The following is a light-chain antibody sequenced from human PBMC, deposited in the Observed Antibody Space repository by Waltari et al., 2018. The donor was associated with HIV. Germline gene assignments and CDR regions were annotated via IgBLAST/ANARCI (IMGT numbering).Light chain of an antibody. CDR2: DAS. Sequence: EIVLTQSPATLSLSPGERATLSCRASQSISSYLAWYQQKPGQRPRLLIYDASSRATAIPPRFSGRGSGTDFTLSISRLEPEDSAVDVWQQRSSAWTFGQGTTVEIK. CDR3: QQRSSAWT. J-gene: IGKJ1*01. V-gene: IGKV3-11*01. CDR1: QSISSY.